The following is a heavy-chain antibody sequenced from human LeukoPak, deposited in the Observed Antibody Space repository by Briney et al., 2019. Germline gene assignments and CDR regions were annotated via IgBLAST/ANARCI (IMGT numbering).Heavy chain of an antibody. V-gene: IGHV4-4*07. Sequence: SETLSLTCTVSGGSISSYYWSWIRQPAGKGLEWIGRIYTSGSTNYNPSLKSRVTMSVDTSKNQFSLKLSSVTAADTAVYYCARDSEPPQPIYDSSGYFHMDVWGKGTTVTVSS. CDR3: ARDSEPPQPIYDSSGYFHMDV. J-gene: IGHJ6*03. D-gene: IGHD3-22*01. CDR2: IYTSGST. CDR1: GGSISSYY.